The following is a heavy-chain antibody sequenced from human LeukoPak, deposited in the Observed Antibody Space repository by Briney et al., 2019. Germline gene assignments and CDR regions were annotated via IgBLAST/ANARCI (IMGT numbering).Heavy chain of an antibody. J-gene: IGHJ4*02. V-gene: IGHV3-23*01. CDR3: ARERGGWPGY. CDR1: GFTFSSYA. Sequence: GGSLRLSCAASGFTFSSYAMSWVRQAPGKGLEWVSAISGSGGSTYYADSVKGRFTISRDNAKNSLYLQMNSLRAEDTAVYYCARERGGWPGYWGQGTLVTVSS. D-gene: IGHD6-19*01. CDR2: ISGSGGST.